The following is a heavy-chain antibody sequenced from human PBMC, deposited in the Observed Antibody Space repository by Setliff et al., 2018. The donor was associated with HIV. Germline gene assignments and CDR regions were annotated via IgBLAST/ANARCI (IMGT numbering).Heavy chain of an antibody. CDR3: AREERYYDGKGALDY. D-gene: IGHD3-22*01. Sequence: ASVKVSCKASGYTFTGRFMHWVRQAPGQGPEWMGRIQVNNGDTNYAQKFQGRVTMTRDMSINTAYMELSSLVSDDTAVYYCAREERYYDGKGALDYWGQGMLVTVSS. J-gene: IGHJ4*02. CDR2: IQVNNGDT. CDR1: GYTFTGRF. V-gene: IGHV1-2*06.